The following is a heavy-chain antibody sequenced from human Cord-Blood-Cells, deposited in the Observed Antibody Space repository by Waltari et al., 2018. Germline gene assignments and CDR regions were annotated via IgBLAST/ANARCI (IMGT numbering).Heavy chain of an antibody. D-gene: IGHD6-13*01. Sequence: QLQLQESGPGLVKPSETLSLTCTVSGGSISSSSYYWGWIRQPPGKGLEWIGRIYYSGVTYYNPSLKSRVTISVDTATNEFSLKLSSVTAADTAVYYCARRYSSSSGFDPWGQGTLVTVSS. V-gene: IGHV4-39*01. CDR1: GGSISSSSYY. CDR3: ARRYSSSSGFDP. CDR2: IYYSGVT. J-gene: IGHJ5*02.